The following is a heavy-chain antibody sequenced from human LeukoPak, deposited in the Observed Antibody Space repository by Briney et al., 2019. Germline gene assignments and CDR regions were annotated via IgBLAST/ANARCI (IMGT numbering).Heavy chain of an antibody. CDR3: ARRRMDTAMAYFDY. J-gene: IGHJ4*02. V-gene: IGHV3-7*01. Sequence: GGSLRLSCAASGFTFSRYWMSWVRQAPGKGLEWVANIKQDGSEKYYVDSVKGRFTISRDNAKNSLYLQMNSLRAEDTAVYYCARRRMDTAMAYFDYWGQGTLVTVSS. D-gene: IGHD5-18*01. CDR1: GFTFSRYW. CDR2: IKQDGSEK.